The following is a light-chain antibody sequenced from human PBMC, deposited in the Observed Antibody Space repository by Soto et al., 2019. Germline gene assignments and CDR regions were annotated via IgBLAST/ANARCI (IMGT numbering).Light chain of an antibody. CDR2: ETS. J-gene: IGKJ2*01. Sequence: EIVLTQSPGTLSLSPGERATLSCRASQSVSSSYLAWYQQKPGQAPRLLIYETSNRATGIPDRFSGXXSXAXXXXTISRLEPEDFAVYYCQQYGSSLMYTFGQGTKLEIK. V-gene: IGKV3-20*01. CDR3: QQYGSSLMYT. CDR1: QSVSSSY.